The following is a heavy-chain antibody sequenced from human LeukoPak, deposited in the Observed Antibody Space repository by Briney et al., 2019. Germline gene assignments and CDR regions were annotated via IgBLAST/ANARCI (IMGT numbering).Heavy chain of an antibody. V-gene: IGHV3-21*01. CDR1: GFTFSSYS. CDR3: ARVTPTYDILTGYYHNWFDP. J-gene: IGHJ5*02. Sequence: PGGSLRLSCAASGFTFSSYSMNWVRQAPGKGLEWVSSISSSSSYIYYADSVKGRFTISRDNAKNSLYLQMNSLRAEDTAVYYCARVTPTYDILTGYYHNWFDPWGRGTLVTVSS. CDR2: ISSSSSYI. D-gene: IGHD3-9*01.